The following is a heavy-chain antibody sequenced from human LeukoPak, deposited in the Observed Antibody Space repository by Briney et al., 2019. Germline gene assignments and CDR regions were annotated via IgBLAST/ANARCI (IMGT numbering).Heavy chain of an antibody. J-gene: IGHJ4*02. CDR2: ISGGGDYI. D-gene: IGHD3-22*01. Sequence: GRSLRLSCAASGFTFRDYYMSWVRQAPGKGLEWLSYISGGGDYIYYADSVQDRFTISRDNAKNSLSLQMNSLRVADTALYYGVRGATMTNWGQGTLVTVSS. V-gene: IGHV3-11*01. CDR3: VRGATMTN. CDR1: GFTFRDYY.